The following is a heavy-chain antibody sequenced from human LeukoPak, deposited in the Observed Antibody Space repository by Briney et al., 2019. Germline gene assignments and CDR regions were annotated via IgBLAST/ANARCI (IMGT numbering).Heavy chain of an antibody. V-gene: IGHV3-49*04. CDR2: IRSKAYGGTT. D-gene: IGHD2-15*01. J-gene: IGHJ4*02. CDR3: TRPQWWYGDYYFDY. Sequence: GGSLRLSCTASGFTFGDYAMSWVRQAPGKGLEWVGFIRSKAYGGTTEYAASVKGRFTISRDDSKSIAYLQMNSLKTEDTAVYYCTRPQWWYGDYYFDYWGQGTLVTVSS. CDR1: GFTFGDYA.